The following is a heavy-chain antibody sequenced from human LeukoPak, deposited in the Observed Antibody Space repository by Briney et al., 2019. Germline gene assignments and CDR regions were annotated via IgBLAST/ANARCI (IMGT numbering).Heavy chain of an antibody. V-gene: IGHV3-48*03. CDR3: TTDPAFRVQSAHDAFDI. J-gene: IGHJ3*02. CDR2: ISSSGSTI. Sequence: PGGSLRLSCAASGFTFSSYEMNWVRQAPGKGLEWVSYISSSGSTIYYADSVKGRFTISRDNAKNSLYLQMNSLKTEDTAVYYCTTDPAFRVQSAHDAFDIWGQGTMVTVSS. CDR1: GFTFSSYE. D-gene: IGHD3-10*01.